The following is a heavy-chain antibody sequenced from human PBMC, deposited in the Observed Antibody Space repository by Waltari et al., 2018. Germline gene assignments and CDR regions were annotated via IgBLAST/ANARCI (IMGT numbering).Heavy chain of an antibody. CDR2: INADNGNT. V-gene: IGHV1-3*01. CDR3: ARAYCSKGVCYSGYYFDY. J-gene: IGHJ4*02. CDR1: GYTFTGYT. Sequence: QVQLVQSGAEVKKPGASVKVSCKASGYTFTGYTIHWVRQAPGQGLEWMGWINADNGNTKYSQKFQGRVTITRDTSANTADMELSSLRSEDTAVYYCARAYCSKGVCYSGYYFDYWGQGTLVTVSS. D-gene: IGHD2-8*01.